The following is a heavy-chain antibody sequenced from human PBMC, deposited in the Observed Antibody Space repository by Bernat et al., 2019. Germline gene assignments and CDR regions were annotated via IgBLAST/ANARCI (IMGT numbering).Heavy chain of an antibody. Sequence: QVQLVESGGGVVQPGRSLRLSCAASGFTFSSYGMHWVRQAPGKGLEWVAVISYDGSNKYYADSVKGRFTISRDNSKNTLYLQMNSLRAEDTAVYYCAKGDGEYVCHYWGQGTLVTVSS. J-gene: IGHJ4*02. CDR1: GFTFSSYG. V-gene: IGHV3-30*18. D-gene: IGHD4-17*01. CDR2: ISYDGSNK. CDR3: AKGDGEYVCHY.